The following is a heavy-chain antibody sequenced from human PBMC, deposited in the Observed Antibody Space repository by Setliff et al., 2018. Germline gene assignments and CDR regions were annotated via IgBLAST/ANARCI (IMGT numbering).Heavy chain of an antibody. CDR1: GFTFSSYS. CDR2: ISGSGSTI. J-gene: IGHJ5*02. D-gene: IGHD3-10*01. V-gene: IGHV3-48*01. CDR3: ARLRAPGSHGLDP. Sequence: GGSLRLSCAASGFTFSSYSMNWARQAPGKGLEWVSYISGSGSTIYHADSVKGRFTISRDNAKTSLYLQMNSLRADDTAVYYCARLRAPGSHGLDPWGQGTLVTVSS.